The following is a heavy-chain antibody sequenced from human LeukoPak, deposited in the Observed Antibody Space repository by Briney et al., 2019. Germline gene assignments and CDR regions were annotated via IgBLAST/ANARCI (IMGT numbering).Heavy chain of an antibody. V-gene: IGHV1-69*05. CDR2: IIPIFGTA. D-gene: IGHD6-13*01. CDR3: ARDPIAAGTGGSYNWFDP. CDR1: GGTFSSYA. Sequence: ASVKVSCKASGGTFSSYAITWVRQAPGQGLEWMGCIIPIFGTANYAQKFQGRVTITTDESTSTAYMELSSLRSEDTAVYYCARDPIAAGTGGSYNWFDPWGQGTLVTVSP. J-gene: IGHJ5*02.